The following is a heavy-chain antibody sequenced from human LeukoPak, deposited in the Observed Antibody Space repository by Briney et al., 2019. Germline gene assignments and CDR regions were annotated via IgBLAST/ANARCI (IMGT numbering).Heavy chain of an antibody. CDR3: ARGRAALFYFDF. CDR1: GYTFITYW. J-gene: IGHJ4*02. CDR2: IYPGDSDT. Sequence: GESLKISCKGSGYTFITYWIGWVRQMPGKGLEWMGIIYPGDSDTRYSPSFQGQVTISADKSINTAYLQWSSLRASDTAMYYCARGRAALFYFDFWGQGTLVTVSS. D-gene: IGHD6-25*01. V-gene: IGHV5-51*01.